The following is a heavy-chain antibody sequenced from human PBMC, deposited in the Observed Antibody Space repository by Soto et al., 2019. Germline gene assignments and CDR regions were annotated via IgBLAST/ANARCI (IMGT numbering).Heavy chain of an antibody. CDR1: GFTFSSYW. CDR2: IKQDGSEK. D-gene: IGHD1-26*01. J-gene: IGHJ4*02. CDR3: ARAGGGSYYLDPFDY. Sequence: GESLKISCAASGFTFSSYWMSWVRQAPGKGLEWVANIKQDGSEKYYVDSVKGRFTISRDNAKNSLYLQMNSLRAEDTAVYYCARAGGGSYYLDPFDYWGQGTLVTVSS. V-gene: IGHV3-7*04.